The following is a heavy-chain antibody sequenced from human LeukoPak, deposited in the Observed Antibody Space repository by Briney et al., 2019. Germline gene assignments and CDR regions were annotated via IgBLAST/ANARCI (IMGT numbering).Heavy chain of an antibody. CDR3: AKGGCYDSSGYPDAFDI. V-gene: IGHV3-30*18. CDR2: ISYDGSNK. CDR1: GFTFSSYG. J-gene: IGHJ3*02. D-gene: IGHD3-22*01. Sequence: GRSLRLSCAASGFTFSSYGMHWVRQAPGKGLEWVAVISYDGSNKYYADSVKGRFTISRDNSKNTLYLQMNSLRAEDTAVYYCAKGGCYDSSGYPDAFDIWGQGTMVTVSS.